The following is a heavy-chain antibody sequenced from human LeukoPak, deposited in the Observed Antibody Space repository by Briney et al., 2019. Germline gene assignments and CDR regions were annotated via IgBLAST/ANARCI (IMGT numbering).Heavy chain of an antibody. V-gene: IGHV1-2*02. CDR1: GYTFTSYG. CDR3: ARDPPEYYDSSGFYDY. CDR2: INPNNGDT. D-gene: IGHD3-22*01. J-gene: IGHJ4*02. Sequence: GASVKVSCKASGYTFTSYGISWVRQAPGQGLEWMGWINPNNGDTNYAQKFQGRVTMTRDTSISTAYMEVTRLRSDDTAVYYCARDPPEYYDSSGFYDYWGQGTLVTVSS.